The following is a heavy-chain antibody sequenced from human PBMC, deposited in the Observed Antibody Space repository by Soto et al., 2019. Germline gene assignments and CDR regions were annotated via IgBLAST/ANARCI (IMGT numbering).Heavy chain of an antibody. CDR1: GGSISSYY. V-gene: IGHV4-59*01. Sequence: ASETLSLTCTVSGGSISSYYLSWIRQPPGKGLEWIGYIYYSGSTNYNPSLKSRVTITVDTSKNHFSLKLSSVTATDTAVYYCARAYGDYVFDFWGQGTLVTVS. D-gene: IGHD4-17*01. J-gene: IGHJ4*02. CDR2: IYYSGST. CDR3: ARAYGDYVFDF.